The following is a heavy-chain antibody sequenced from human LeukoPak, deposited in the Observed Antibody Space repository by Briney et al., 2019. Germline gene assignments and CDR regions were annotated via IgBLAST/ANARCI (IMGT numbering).Heavy chain of an antibody. CDR1: GFTFSSYS. CDR2: ISSSSSYI. Sequence: GGSLRLSCAASGFTFSSYSMNWVRQAPGKGLEWVSSISSSSSYIYYADSVKGRFTISRDNAKNSLYLQMNSLRAEDTAVYHCARGRGVDTAMVGVDYWGQGTLVTVSS. D-gene: IGHD5-18*01. V-gene: IGHV3-21*01. CDR3: ARGRGVDTAMVGVDY. J-gene: IGHJ4*02.